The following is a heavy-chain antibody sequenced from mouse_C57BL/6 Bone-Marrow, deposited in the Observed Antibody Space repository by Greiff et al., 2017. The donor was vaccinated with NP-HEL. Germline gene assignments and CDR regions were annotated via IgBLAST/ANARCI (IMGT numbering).Heavy chain of an antibody. Sequence: EVQLKESGPGLVKPSQSLSLTCSVTGYSITSGYYWNWIRQFPGNKLEWMGYISYDGSNNYNPSLKNRISITRDTSKNQFFLKLNSVTTEDTATYYCARGIYDGYFYWYFDVWGTGTTVTVSS. D-gene: IGHD2-3*01. CDR3: ARGIYDGYFYWYFDV. CDR2: ISYDGSN. CDR1: GYSITSGYY. V-gene: IGHV3-6*01. J-gene: IGHJ1*03.